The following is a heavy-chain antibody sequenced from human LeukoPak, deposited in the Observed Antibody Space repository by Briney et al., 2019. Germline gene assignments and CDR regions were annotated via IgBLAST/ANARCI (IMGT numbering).Heavy chain of an antibody. CDR2: ISSSGSTI. Sequence: PGGSLRLSCAASGFTFSSYEMNWVRQAPGKGLEWVSYISSSGSTIYYADSVKGRFTISRDNAKNSLYLQMNSLRAEDTAVYYCASDYGGNSNDYWGQGTLVTVSS. D-gene: IGHD4-23*01. CDR1: GFTFSSYE. CDR3: ASDYGGNSNDY. V-gene: IGHV3-48*03. J-gene: IGHJ4*02.